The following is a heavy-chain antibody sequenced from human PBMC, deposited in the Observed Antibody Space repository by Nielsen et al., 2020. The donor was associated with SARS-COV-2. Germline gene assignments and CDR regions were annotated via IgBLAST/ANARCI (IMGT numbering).Heavy chain of an antibody. CDR3: AKEGNSGSDYDH. D-gene: IGHD1-26*01. CDR2: ISYDGSNK. J-gene: IGHJ5*02. CDR1: GFTFSSYA. Sequence: GESLKISCAASGFTFSSYAMHWVRQAPGKGLEWVAVISYDGSNKYYADSVKGRFTISRDNSKNSLYLQMNSLRAEDTAVYYCAKEGNSGSDYDHWGQGTLVTVSS. V-gene: IGHV3-30-3*01.